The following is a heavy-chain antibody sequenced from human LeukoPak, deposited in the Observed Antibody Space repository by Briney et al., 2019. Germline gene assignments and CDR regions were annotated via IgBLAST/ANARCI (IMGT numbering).Heavy chain of an antibody. J-gene: IGHJ4*02. CDR2: ITTSSSYI. CDR1: GFTFSTYY. V-gene: IGHV3-21*01. D-gene: IGHD3-16*01. Sequence: PGGSLRLSCAASGFTFSTYYMNWVRQAPGKGLEWVSSITTSSSYIYYADSVKGRFTISRDNAKNSLYLQMNSLRAEDTAVYYCARDLLWGSKYYFDYWGQGTLVTVSS. CDR3: ARDLLWGSKYYFDY.